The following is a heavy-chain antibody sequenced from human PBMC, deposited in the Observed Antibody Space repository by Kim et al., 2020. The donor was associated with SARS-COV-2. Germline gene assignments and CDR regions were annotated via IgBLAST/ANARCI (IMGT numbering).Heavy chain of an antibody. D-gene: IGHD2-15*01. CDR2: ISGSGGST. Sequence: GGSLRLSCAASGFTFSSYAMSWVRQAPGKGLEWVSAISGSGGSTYYADSVKGRFTISRDNSKNTLYLQMNSLRAEDTAVYYCAKSFSLGYCSGGSCFSFDYWGQGTLVTVSS. V-gene: IGHV3-23*01. J-gene: IGHJ4*02. CDR1: GFTFSSYA. CDR3: AKSFSLGYCSGGSCFSFDY.